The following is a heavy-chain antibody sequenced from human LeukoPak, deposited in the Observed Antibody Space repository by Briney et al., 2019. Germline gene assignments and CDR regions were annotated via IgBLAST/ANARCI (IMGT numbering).Heavy chain of an antibody. V-gene: IGHV3-23*01. CDR3: AKESATI. Sequence: ESLRLSCAASGFTFNIYAMGWVRQAPGKGLEWVATVSSGGSIYYADLVQGRFTISRDNSKNTLYLQMNNLRAEDTAVYYCAKESATIWGQGTLVTVSS. J-gene: IGHJ4*02. D-gene: IGHD5-24*01. CDR2: VSSGGSI. CDR1: GFTFNIYA.